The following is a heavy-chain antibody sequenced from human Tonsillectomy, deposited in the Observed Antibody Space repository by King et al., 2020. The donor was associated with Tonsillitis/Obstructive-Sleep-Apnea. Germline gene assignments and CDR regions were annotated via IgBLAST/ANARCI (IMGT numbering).Heavy chain of an antibody. D-gene: IGHD3-22*01. CDR3: ARDRITMIVVVIPDAFDI. V-gene: IGHV3-21*01. CDR2: ISSSSSYI. J-gene: IGHJ3*02. Sequence: VQLVESGGGLVKPVGSLRLSCAASGFTFSSYSMNWVRQAPGKGLEWVSSISSSSSYIYYADSVKGRFTISRDNAKNSLYLQMNSLRAEDTAVYYCARDRITMIVVVIPDAFDIWGQGTMVTVSS. CDR1: GFTFSSYS.